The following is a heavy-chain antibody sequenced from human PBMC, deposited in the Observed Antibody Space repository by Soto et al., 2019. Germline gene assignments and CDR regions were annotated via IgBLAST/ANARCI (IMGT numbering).Heavy chain of an antibody. D-gene: IGHD1-1*01. J-gene: IGHJ3*02. CDR2: MSHSGGT. V-gene: IGHV4-34*01. CDR1: GGFVSSGSYY. Sequence: QVQLQQWGAGLLKPSETLSLTCAVYGGFVSSGSYYWSWIRQPPGKGLEWIGEMSHSGGTHFNPSLKSRVTRSVDPSKNQFSLKMSSVTAADTALYYCVRVERGTATTVVDAFDIWGPGTMVTVSS. CDR3: VRVERGTATTVVDAFDI.